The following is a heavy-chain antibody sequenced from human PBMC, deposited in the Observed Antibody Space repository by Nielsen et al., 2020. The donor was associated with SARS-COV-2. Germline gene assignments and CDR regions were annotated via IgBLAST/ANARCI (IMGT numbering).Heavy chain of an antibody. V-gene: IGHV1-3*01. D-gene: IGHD7-27*01. CDR1: VNTFTTNV. Sequence: ASVKVSCKASVNTFTTNVMHWVRQAPGQRLEWVGWIHAGNGNTQYSRKFQDRVTITRDTSASTVYMELSSLRSEDSAVYYCASPLGPWGQGTLVTVSS. J-gene: IGHJ4*02. CDR2: IHAGNGNT. CDR3: ASPLGP.